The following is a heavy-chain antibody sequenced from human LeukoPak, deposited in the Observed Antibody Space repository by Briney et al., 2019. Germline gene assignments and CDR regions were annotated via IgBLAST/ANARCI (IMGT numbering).Heavy chain of an antibody. V-gene: IGHV3-23*01. J-gene: IGHJ4*02. CDR3: ANSGLGDDFWSGYPDY. D-gene: IGHD3-3*01. Sequence: AGGSLRLSCAASGFTFSSYAMSWVRQAPGKGLEWVSAISGSGGSTYYADSVKGRFTISRDNSKNTLYLQMNSLRAEDTAVYYCANSGLGDDFWSGYPDYWGQGTLVTVSS. CDR2: ISGSGGST. CDR1: GFTFSSYA.